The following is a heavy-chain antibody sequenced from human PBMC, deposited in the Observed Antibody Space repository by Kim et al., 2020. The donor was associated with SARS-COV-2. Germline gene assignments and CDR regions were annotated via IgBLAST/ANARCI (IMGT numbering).Heavy chain of an antibody. CDR3: ASRKTYYYDSSGYYWFDY. V-gene: IGHV3-53*01. J-gene: IGHJ4*02. Sequence: KGRFTISRDNSKNTLYLQMNSLRAEDTAVYYCASRKTYYYDSSGYYWFDYWGQGTLVTVSS. D-gene: IGHD3-22*01.